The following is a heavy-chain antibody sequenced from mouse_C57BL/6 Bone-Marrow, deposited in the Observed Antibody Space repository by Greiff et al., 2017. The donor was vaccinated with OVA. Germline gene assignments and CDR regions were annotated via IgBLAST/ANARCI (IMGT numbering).Heavy chain of an antibody. CDR1: GFSLTSYG. CDR3: ARLLLTYYYYAMDY. V-gene: IGHV2-2*01. D-gene: IGHD2-10*01. CDR2: IWSGGST. J-gene: IGHJ4*01. Sequence: VQLKQSGPGLVQPSQSLSITCTVSGFSLTSYGVHWVRQSPGKGLEWLGVIWSGGSTDYNAAFISRLSISKDNSKSQVFFKMNSLQADDTAIYYCARLLLTYYYYAMDYWGQGTSVTVSS.